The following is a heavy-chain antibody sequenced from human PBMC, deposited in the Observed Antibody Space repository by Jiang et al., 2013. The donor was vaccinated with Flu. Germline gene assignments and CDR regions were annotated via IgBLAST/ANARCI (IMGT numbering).Heavy chain of an antibody. CDR1: GYSLTELS. Sequence: GAEVKKPGASVKVSCKVSGYSLTELSMHWVRQAPGKGLEWMGGFDSEDGETIYAQKFQGRVTMTEDTSTDTASMELSSLRSEDTAVYYCATRPGGDDSSPRRPFDIWGPRDDGHRLF. CDR2: FDSEDGET. D-gene: IGHD3-22*01. V-gene: IGHV1-24*01. J-gene: IGHJ3*02. CDR3: ATRPGGDDSSPRRPFDI.